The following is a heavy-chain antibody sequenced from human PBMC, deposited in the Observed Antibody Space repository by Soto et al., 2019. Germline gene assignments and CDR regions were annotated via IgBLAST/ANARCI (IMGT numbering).Heavy chain of an antibody. D-gene: IGHD2-2*01. V-gene: IGHV3-11*05. J-gene: IGHJ4*02. CDR2: ISSSSSYT. CDR3: AREEYCSSTSCYGGVHY. CDR1: GFTFSDYY. Sequence: GGSLRLSCAASGFTFSDYYMSWIRQAPGKGLEWVSYISSSSSYTNYADSVKGRFTISRDNAKNSLYLQMNSLRAEDTAVYYCAREEYCSSTSCYGGVHYWGQGTLVTVSS.